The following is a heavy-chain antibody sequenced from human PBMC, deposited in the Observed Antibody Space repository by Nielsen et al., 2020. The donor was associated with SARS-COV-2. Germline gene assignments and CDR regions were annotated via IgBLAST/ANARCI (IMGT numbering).Heavy chain of an antibody. Sequence: SETLSLTCAVSGDSVSSRDWWTWVRPSPGKGLEWIGEVSHSGNSKYNPSLKSRVTLSMDKSKNQFSLRLTSVSAADTAVYFCARGDLVVVPSPLLGLGPIFYYFYLDVWGKGTTVIVSS. CDR1: GDSVSSRDW. CDR3: ARGDLVVVPSPLLGLGPIFYYFYLDV. J-gene: IGHJ6*03. V-gene: IGHV4-4*02. D-gene: IGHD2-2*02. CDR2: VSHSGNS.